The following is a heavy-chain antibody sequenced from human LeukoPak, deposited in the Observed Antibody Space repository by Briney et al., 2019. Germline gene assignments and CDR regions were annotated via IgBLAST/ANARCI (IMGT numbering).Heavy chain of an antibody. D-gene: IGHD3-10*01. J-gene: IGHJ5*02. CDR2: VFGTGST. V-gene: IGHV4-38-2*02. CDR1: GQPIRSGYF. Sequence: SETLSLTCSVSGQPIRSGYFWGWIRQSPGKGLEWIGSVFGTGSTDYNPSLKSRVTILVDTSKNEFSLKLTSVTVADTAVYYCARGGIRGGVDNWFDPWGQGTRVTVSS. CDR3: ARGGIRGGVDNWFDP.